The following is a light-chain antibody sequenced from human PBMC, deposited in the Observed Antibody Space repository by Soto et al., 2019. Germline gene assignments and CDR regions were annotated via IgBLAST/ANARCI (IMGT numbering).Light chain of an antibody. CDR1: SSDIGGYYY. Sequence: QSALTQPASVSGSPGQSITISCTGTSSDIGGYYYVSWYQHHPGKAPKLLIYQVTNRPSRVSNRFSGSKSGNTASLTISGLQADDEADYYCTSYATGDTFPFGGGTKLTVL. CDR3: TSYATGDTFP. V-gene: IGLV2-14*01. CDR2: QVT. J-gene: IGLJ2*01.